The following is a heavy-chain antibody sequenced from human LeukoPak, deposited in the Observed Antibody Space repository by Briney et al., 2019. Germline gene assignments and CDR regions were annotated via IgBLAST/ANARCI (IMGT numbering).Heavy chain of an antibody. J-gene: IGHJ3*02. CDR3: ARRGHGSGSLGAFDI. D-gene: IGHD3-10*01. Sequence: PGESLKISCKGSGYSFTSYWIGWVRQMPGKGLEWMGIIYPGDYDTKYSPSFQGQVTISVDKSISTAYLQWSSLKASDSAMYYCARRGHGSGSLGAFDIWGQGTMVTVSS. CDR1: GYSFTSYW. V-gene: IGHV5-51*01. CDR2: IYPGDYDT.